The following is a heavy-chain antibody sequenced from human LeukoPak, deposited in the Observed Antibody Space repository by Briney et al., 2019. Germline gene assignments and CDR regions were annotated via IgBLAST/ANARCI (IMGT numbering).Heavy chain of an antibody. CDR1: GGSISSSNW. V-gene: IGHV4-4*02. J-gene: IGHJ6*03. CDR2: IYHSGST. CDR3: ARGALRYFDWLKKDYYYMDV. D-gene: IGHD3-9*01. Sequence: KPSETLSLTCAVSGGSISSSNWWSWVRQPPGKGLEWIGEIYHSGSTNYNPSLKSRVTISVDKSKNQFSLKLSSVTAADTAVYYCARGALRYFDWLKKDYYYMDVWGKGTTVTISS.